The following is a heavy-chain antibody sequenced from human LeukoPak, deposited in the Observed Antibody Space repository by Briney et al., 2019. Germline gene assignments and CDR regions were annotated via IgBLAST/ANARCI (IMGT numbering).Heavy chain of an antibody. Sequence: GGSLRLSCSASGFPFSSYAMHWVRQAPGKGLEYVSAISDSGGSTYYADSVKGRFTISRDNSKNTLCLQMSSLRAEDTAVYFCVRGYSFGPYGMDVWGQGTTVTVSS. J-gene: IGHJ6*02. D-gene: IGHD2-15*01. CDR3: VRGYSFGPYGMDV. V-gene: IGHV3-64D*09. CDR2: ISDSGGST. CDR1: GFPFSSYA.